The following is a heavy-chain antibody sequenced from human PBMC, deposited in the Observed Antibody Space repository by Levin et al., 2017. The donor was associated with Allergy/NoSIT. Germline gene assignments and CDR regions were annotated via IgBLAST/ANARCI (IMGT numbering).Heavy chain of an antibody. D-gene: IGHD2-15*01. Sequence: GGSLRLSCAASGFTFSGYNMHWVRQAPGKGLEWVSSISSSSSYIYYADSVKGRFTISRDNAKHSLYLQMNSLRADDTAMYYCARGDCGGGGCYSLSVRAFDIWGQGTKVAVSS. V-gene: IGHV3-21*01. CDR3: ARGDCGGGGCYSLSVRAFDI. CDR1: GFTFSGYN. J-gene: IGHJ3*02. CDR2: ISSSSSYI.